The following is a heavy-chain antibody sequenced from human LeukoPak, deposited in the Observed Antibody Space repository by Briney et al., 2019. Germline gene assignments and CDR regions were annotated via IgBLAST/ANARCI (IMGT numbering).Heavy chain of an antibody. CDR2: IYSGGNT. CDR1: GFTVSSNY. V-gene: IGHV3-53*01. J-gene: IGHJ4*02. D-gene: IGHD6-13*01. CDR3: ARCDSSSWYGIDY. Sequence: GGSLRLSCAASGFTVSSNYMGWVRQAPGKGLEWVSVIYSGGNTHYADSVKGRFTISRDNSRNTMDLQMNSLRAEDTAVYYCARCDSSSWYGIDYWGQGTLVTVSS.